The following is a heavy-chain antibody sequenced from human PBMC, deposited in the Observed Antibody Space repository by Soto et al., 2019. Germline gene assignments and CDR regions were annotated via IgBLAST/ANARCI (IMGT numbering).Heavy chain of an antibody. V-gene: IGHV4-30-2*01. CDR1: GGSISSGGYS. Sequence: QLQLQESGSGLVNPSQTLSLTCAVSGGSISSGGYSWSWIRQPPGKGLEWIGYIYHTGSTYYNPSLKSLVTIAVDRSKNQISLSLSSVTAADTAVYSCARAVGATDHYCYGMDVWGQGTTATVSS. J-gene: IGHJ6*02. CDR2: IYHTGST. CDR3: ARAVGATDHYCYGMDV. D-gene: IGHD1-26*01.